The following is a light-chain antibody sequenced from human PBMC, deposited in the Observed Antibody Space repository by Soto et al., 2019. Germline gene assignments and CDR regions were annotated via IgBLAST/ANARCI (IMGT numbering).Light chain of an antibody. CDR3: KHYNGDLNT. J-gene: IGKJ3*01. Sequence: DIQMTHSPSTLSASIGDRVTITCRASQNIRSWLAWYQQKPGKAPTLLIYDATVLETGVPSRFRGDGSGADFTLTISSLEPDDFASYFCKHYNGDLNTFGPGT. V-gene: IGKV1-5*01. CDR2: DAT. CDR1: QNIRSW.